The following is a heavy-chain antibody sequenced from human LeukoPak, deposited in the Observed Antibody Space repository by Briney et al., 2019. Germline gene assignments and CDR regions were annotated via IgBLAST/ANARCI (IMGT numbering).Heavy chain of an antibody. D-gene: IGHD3-10*01. V-gene: IGHV3-30*02. Sequence: GGSLRLSCAASVITFSSYGMHWVRQAPGKGLEWVALISFDGSQEYYADSVKGRFTISRDNSKSTVYLQMNSLRVEDAAVYYCSKDLTSDFGGDLDPWGQGTLVTVSS. CDR1: VITFSSYG. J-gene: IGHJ5*02. CDR2: ISFDGSQE. CDR3: SKDLTSDFGGDLDP.